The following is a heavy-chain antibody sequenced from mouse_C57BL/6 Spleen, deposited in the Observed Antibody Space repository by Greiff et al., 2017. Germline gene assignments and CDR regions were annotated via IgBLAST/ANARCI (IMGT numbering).Heavy chain of an antibody. CDR1: GYTFTDYY. D-gene: IGHD3-1*01. CDR3: ARSQHRFSLAY. CDR2: INPNNGGT. V-gene: IGHV1-26*01. Sequence: EVQLQQSGPELVKPGASVKISCKASGYTFTDYYMNWVKQSHGKSLEWIGDINPNNGGTSYNQKFKGKATLTVDKSSSTAYMELRSLTSEDSAVXYCARSQHRFSLAYWGQGTLVTVSA. J-gene: IGHJ3*01.